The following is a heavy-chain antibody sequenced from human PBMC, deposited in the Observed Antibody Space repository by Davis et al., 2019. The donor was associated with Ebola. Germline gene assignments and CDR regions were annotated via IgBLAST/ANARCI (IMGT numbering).Heavy chain of an antibody. D-gene: IGHD5-24*01. CDR3: ARGRWLQFSYFDY. J-gene: IGHJ4*02. Sequence: GESLKISCAASGFNFSDYYMSWICQAPGKGLEWVSYISSSGSTIYYADSVKGRFTISRDNAKNSLYLQMNNLRAEDTAVYYCARGRWLQFSYFDYWGQGTLVTVSS. CDR1: GFNFSDYY. V-gene: IGHV3-11*01. CDR2: ISSSGSTI.